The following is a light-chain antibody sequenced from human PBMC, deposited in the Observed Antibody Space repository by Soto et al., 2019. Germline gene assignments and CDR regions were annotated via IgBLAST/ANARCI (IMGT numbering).Light chain of an antibody. J-gene: IGKJ1*01. V-gene: IGKV3-20*01. Sequence: EIVLTQSPGTLSLSPGERGTLSCRASQSVSSSYLAWYQQKPGQAPMLLIYGASSRATGIPDRFSGSGSGTDFTLTISRLEPEDFAVYYCHQYGSSQTFGQGTKVEIK. CDR3: HQYGSSQT. CDR1: QSVSSSY. CDR2: GAS.